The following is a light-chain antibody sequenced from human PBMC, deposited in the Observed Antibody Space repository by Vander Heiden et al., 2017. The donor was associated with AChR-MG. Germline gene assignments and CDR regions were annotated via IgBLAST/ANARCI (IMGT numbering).Light chain of an antibody. V-gene: IGKV3-20*01. CDR1: QTISIIY. CDR3: QQYFSSPLFT. J-gene: IGKJ2*01. Sequence: EMVLTQSRAPLSLSTGDSSTLSSSASQTISIIYLAWYQQKPGQAPRLLIYCASTRASGIPDRFSGSGSGTDFTLTISRLQPEDFAVYYCQQYFSSPLFTFGQGTKLEIK. CDR2: CAS.